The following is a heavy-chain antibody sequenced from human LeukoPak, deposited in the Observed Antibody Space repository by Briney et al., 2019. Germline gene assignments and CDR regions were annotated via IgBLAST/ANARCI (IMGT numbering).Heavy chain of an antibody. V-gene: IGHV5-51*01. J-gene: IGHJ3*02. CDR2: IYPGDSDT. Sequence: GESLKISCKASGYSFTSYWIGWVRQMPGKGLEWMGIIYPGDSDTRYSPSFQGQVTISADKSISTAYLQWSSLKASDTAMYYCARNPELDYYDSSGAFDIWGQGTMVTVSS. CDR1: GYSFTSYW. D-gene: IGHD3-22*01. CDR3: ARNPELDYYDSSGAFDI.